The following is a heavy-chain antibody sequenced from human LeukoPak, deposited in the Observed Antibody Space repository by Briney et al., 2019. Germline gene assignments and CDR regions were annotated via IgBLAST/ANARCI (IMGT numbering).Heavy chain of an antibody. CDR1: GFTFSSYA. CDR3: AKDSFITIFGVGSDY. J-gene: IGHJ4*02. Sequence: GGSLRPSCAASGFTFSSYAMSWVRQAPGKGLEWVSAISGSGGSTYYADSVKGRFTISRDNSKNTLYLQMNSLRAEDTAVYYCAKDSFITIFGVGSDYWGQGTLVTVSS. V-gene: IGHV3-23*01. D-gene: IGHD3-3*01. CDR2: ISGSGGST.